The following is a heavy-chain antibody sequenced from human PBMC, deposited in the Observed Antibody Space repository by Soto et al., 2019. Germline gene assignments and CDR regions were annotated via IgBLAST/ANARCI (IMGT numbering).Heavy chain of an antibody. J-gene: IGHJ4*02. CDR3: AHSLWFGEVVSSYYFDS. CDR2: IYWDDDK. D-gene: IGHD3-10*01. CDR1: GFSLSTSGVG. V-gene: IGHV2-5*02. Sequence: QITLKESGPTLVKPTQTLTLTCTFSGFSLSTSGVGVGWIRQPPGKALEWLALIYWDDDKRYSPSLKSRLTITQXXSXNXXVLTMTNMDPVATATYYRAHSLWFGEVVSSYYFDSWGQGTLVTVSS.